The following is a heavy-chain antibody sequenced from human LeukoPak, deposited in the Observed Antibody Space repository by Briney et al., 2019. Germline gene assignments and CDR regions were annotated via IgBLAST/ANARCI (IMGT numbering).Heavy chain of an antibody. V-gene: IGHV1-2*06. Sequence: ASVKVSCKASGYTFTGYYMHWVRQAPGQGLEWMGRINPNSGGTNYAQKFQGRVTMTRDTSISTAYMELSRLRSDDTAVYYCARWPVVTASFDYWGQGTLVTVSS. CDR1: GYTFTGYY. D-gene: IGHD2-21*02. CDR2: INPNSGGT. CDR3: ARWPVVTASFDY. J-gene: IGHJ4*02.